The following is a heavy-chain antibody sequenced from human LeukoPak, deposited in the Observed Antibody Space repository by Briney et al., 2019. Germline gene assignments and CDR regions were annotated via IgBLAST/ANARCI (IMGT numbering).Heavy chain of an antibody. CDR1: GFTFDDYG. D-gene: IGHD1-26*01. CDR3: ARRRGTYYDY. V-gene: IGHV3-20*04. CDR2: LYWNGGST. J-gene: IGHJ4*02. Sequence: GGSLRLSCAASGFTFDDYGMSWVRQAPGKGLELVSGLYWNGGSTGYADSVKGRFTISRDNAKNSLYLQMNSLRAEDTAFYYCARRRGTYYDYWGQGTLVTVSS.